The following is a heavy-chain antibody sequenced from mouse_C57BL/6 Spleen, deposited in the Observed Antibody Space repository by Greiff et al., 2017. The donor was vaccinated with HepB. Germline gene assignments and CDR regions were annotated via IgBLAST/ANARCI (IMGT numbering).Heavy chain of an antibody. Sequence: VKLVESGAELVKPGASVKISCKASGYAFSSYWMNWVKQRPGKGLEWIGQIYPGDGDTNYNGKFKGKATLTADKSSSTAYMQLSSLTSEDSAVYFCAKGIYYDYDVGFDYWGQGTTLTVSS. J-gene: IGHJ2*01. CDR3: AKGIYYDYDVGFDY. CDR1: GYAFSSYW. V-gene: IGHV1-80*01. CDR2: IYPGDGDT. D-gene: IGHD2-4*01.